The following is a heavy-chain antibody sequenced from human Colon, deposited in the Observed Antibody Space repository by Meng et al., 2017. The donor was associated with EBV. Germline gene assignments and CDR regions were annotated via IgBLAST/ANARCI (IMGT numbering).Heavy chain of an antibody. CDR1: GDSISSGDYA. CDR2: IYHGGTT. CDR3: ARGPYCGGDCYWFDP. Sequence: QLLLRDPAYGLVQPSHALSLPSPLSGDSISSGDYAWSWIRQPPGQGLEWIGYIYHGGTTYNTSLKSRVTISVDNSKNQFSLRLTSVTAADTAVYYCARGPYCGGDCYWFDPWGQGTLVTVSS. D-gene: IGHD2-21*02. J-gene: IGHJ5*02. V-gene: IGHV4-30-2*01.